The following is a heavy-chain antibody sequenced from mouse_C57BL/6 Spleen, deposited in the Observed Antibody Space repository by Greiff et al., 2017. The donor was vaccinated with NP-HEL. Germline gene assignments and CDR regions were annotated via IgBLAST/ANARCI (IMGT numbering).Heavy chain of an antibody. D-gene: IGHD2-3*01. CDR1: GYTFTDYN. CDR3: ARRYDGYSHWYFDV. J-gene: IGHJ1*03. V-gene: IGHV1-18*01. Sequence: VQLQQSGPELVKPGASVKIPCKASGYTFTDYNMDWVKQSHGKSLEWIGDINPNNGGTIYNQKFKGKATLTVDKSSSTAYMELRSLTSEDTAVYYCARRYDGYSHWYFDVWGTGTTVTVSS. CDR2: INPNNGGT.